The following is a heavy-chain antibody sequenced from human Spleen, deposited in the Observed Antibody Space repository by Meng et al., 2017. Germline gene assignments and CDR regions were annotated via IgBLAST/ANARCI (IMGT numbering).Heavy chain of an antibody. D-gene: IGHD4-17*01. V-gene: IGHV1-69*06. CDR3: TAGGYGDQYYFDY. J-gene: IGHJ4*02. Sequence: HVPLVQSGVEGKKPGSSVKVSCKASGGTFSDSAINWVRQAPGQGLEWMGGVIPIFVTANYAQKFQGRATIIADRSTSTAYMELSSLKSEDTAVYYCTAGGYGDQYYFDYWGQGTLVTVSS. CDR1: GGTFSDSA. CDR2: VIPIFVTA.